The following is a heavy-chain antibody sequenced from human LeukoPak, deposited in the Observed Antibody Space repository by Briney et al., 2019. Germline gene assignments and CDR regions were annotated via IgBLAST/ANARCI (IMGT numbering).Heavy chain of an antibody. V-gene: IGHV3-30*04. Sequence: GTPLRLSCAASGFSFRRYDMHWVREAPGKELEWLAATSYDGTSELYADFVKGRFSISRDNSRNTLSLQMDTLRPEDTAIYYCARAKGLAGSYLDNWFDPWGQGTRVIVS. CDR2: TSYDGTSE. J-gene: IGHJ5*02. CDR1: GFSFRRYD. CDR3: ARAKGLAGSYLDNWFDP. D-gene: IGHD1-26*01.